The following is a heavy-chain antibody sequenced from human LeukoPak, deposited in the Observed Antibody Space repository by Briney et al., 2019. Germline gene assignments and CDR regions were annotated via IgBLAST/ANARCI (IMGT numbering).Heavy chain of an antibody. CDR1: GGSISSFY. V-gene: IGHV4-59*08. CDR2: IYYSGST. D-gene: IGHD1-26*01. J-gene: IGHJ4*02. Sequence: SETLSLTCTVSGGSISSFYWSWIRQPPGKGLEWIGYIYYSGSTNYNPSLKSRVTISVDTSKNQFSLKLSSVTAADTAVYYSARQPRAMGAYYFDYWGQGTLVTVSS. CDR3: ARQPRAMGAYYFDY.